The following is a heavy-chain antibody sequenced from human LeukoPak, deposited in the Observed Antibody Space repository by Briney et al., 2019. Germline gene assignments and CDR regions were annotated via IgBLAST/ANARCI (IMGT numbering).Heavy chain of an antibody. D-gene: IGHD6-19*01. CDR3: ARDVVGSVAGNYYYGMDV. V-gene: IGHV4-59*06. J-gene: IGHJ6*02. Sequence: SETLSLTCTVSGGSISSYYWSWIRQHPGKGLEWIGYIYYSGSTYYNPSLKSRVTISVDTSKNQFSLKLSSVTAADTAVYYCARDVVGSVAGNYYYGMDVWGQGTTVTVSS. CDR2: IYYSGST. CDR1: GGSISSYY.